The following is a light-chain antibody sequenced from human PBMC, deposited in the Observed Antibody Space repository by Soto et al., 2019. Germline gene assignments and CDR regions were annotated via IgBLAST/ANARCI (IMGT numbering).Light chain of an antibody. CDR2: GAS. CDR1: QSVSSN. Sequence: EIVMTQSAATLSVSPGERATLSCRASQSVSSNLAWYQQKPGQAPRLLIYGASTRATGIPARFXGSGXGTXXXXXXXXXXXEDFAVYXCQQYNNWPXKYTFGQGTKLEIK. V-gene: IGKV3-15*01. CDR3: QQYNNWPXKYT. J-gene: IGKJ2*01.